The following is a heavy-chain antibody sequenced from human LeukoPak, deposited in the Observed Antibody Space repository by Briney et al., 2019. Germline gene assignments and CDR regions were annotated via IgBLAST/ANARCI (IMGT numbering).Heavy chain of an antibody. V-gene: IGHV4-39*07. J-gene: IGHJ6*02. CDR3: ARDRELGV. D-gene: IGHD1-26*01. CDR1: GGSISSSSYY. CDR2: IYYSGST. Sequence: SETLSLTCSVSGGSISSSSYYWGWIRQPPGKGLEWIGSIYYSGSTYYNPSLKSRVTISVDMSRNQFSLKLNSVTAADTAIYYCARDRELGVWGQGTTVTVSS.